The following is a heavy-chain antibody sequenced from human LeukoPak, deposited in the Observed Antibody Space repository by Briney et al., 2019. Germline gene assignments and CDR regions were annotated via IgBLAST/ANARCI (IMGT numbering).Heavy chain of an antibody. D-gene: IGHD6-19*01. CDR3: ASYSSGWYGFRGDYYYYGMDV. V-gene: IGHV3-66*01. Sequence: PGGSLRLSCAASGFTVSSNYMSWVRQAPGKGLEWVSVIYSGGSAYYADSVKGRFTISRDNSKNTLYLQMNGLRAEDTAVYYCASYSSGWYGFRGDYYYYGMDVWGQGTTVTVSS. J-gene: IGHJ6*02. CDR2: IYSGGSA. CDR1: GFTVSSNY.